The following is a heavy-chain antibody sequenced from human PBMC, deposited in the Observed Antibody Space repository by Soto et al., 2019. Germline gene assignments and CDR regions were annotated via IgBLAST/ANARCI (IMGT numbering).Heavy chain of an antibody. CDR3: AKVKHMMVVTPIPYYFDY. V-gene: IGHV3-23*01. Sequence: GGSLRLSCAASGFTFSTYAMSWVRQAPGKGLEWVSTFSGSGSNTYYADSVKGRFTLSRDNSNNTLYLRMNSLRAEDTAVYYCAKVKHMMVVTPIPYYFDYWGQGTLVTVSS. J-gene: IGHJ4*02. CDR2: FSGSGSNT. D-gene: IGHD2-21*02. CDR1: GFTFSTYA.